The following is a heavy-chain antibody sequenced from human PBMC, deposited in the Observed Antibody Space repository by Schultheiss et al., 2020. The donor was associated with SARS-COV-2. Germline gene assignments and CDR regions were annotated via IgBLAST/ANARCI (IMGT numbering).Heavy chain of an antibody. CDR2: INRDGSVK. V-gene: IGHV3-7*01. J-gene: IGHJ6*03. CDR3: ARASSTGYHDVASGSREYYYMDV. D-gene: IGHD3-3*01. Sequence: GGSLRLSCAASGFTFSSYWMAWVRQAPGKGLEWVANINRDGSVKYYVESVKGRFTVSRDNANKSLYLQMNSLRAEETAVYYCARASSTGYHDVASGSREYYYMDVWGKGTTVTVSS. CDR1: GFTFSSYW.